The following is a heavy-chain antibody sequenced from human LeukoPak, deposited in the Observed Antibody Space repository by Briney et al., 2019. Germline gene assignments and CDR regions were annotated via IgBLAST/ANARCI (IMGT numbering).Heavy chain of an antibody. CDR1: GGSISSYY. J-gene: IGHJ4*02. V-gene: IGHV4-59*01. CDR3: ARDRYGDYDFDY. D-gene: IGHD4-17*01. CDR2: IYYSGST. Sequence: PSETLSLTCTVSGGSISSYYWSWIRQPPGKGLEWIGYIYYSGSTNYNPSLKSRVTISVDTSKNQFSLKLSSVTAADTAVYYCARDRYGDYDFDYWGQGTLVTVSS.